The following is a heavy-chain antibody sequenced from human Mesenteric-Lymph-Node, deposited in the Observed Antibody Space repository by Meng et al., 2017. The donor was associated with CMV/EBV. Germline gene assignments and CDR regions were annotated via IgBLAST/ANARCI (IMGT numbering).Heavy chain of an antibody. V-gene: IGHV3-30-3*01. Sequence: FNFTSYAMHWVRQAPGKGLEWVAVISYDGSNKFYADSVKGRFTISRDDSKNTVFLQMNSLRPEDTALYYCVREGENTSYYQVYFDTWGQGTLVTVSS. CDR1: FNFTSYA. CDR3: VREGENTSYYQVYFDT. D-gene: IGHD3-9*01. CDR2: ISYDGSNK. J-gene: IGHJ4*02.